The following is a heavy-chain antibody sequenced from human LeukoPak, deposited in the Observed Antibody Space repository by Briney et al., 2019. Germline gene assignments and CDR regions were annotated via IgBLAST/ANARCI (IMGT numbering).Heavy chain of an antibody. CDR3: ARDNPQWPTRYFDY. CDR2: IYTSDNT. V-gene: IGHV4-4*07. CDR1: GSSISAYY. J-gene: IGHJ4*02. D-gene: IGHD6-19*01. Sequence: SETLSLTCTVSGSSISAYYWTWIRRPAGKGLEWIGRIYTSDNTDYNPSLKSRVTISVDTSKNQFSLKLSSVTAADTAVYYCARDNPQWPTRYFDYWGQGTLVTVSS.